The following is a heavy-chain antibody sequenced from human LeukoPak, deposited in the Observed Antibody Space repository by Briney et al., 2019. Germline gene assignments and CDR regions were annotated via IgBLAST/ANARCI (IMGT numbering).Heavy chain of an antibody. Sequence: ASVKVSCKASGYTFTSYDINWVRQATGQGLEWMGWMNPNSGNTGYAQKFQGRVTITRNTSISTAYMELSSLRSEDTAVYYRARDQQLDYYYYMDVWGKGTTVTVSS. CDR2: MNPNSGNT. J-gene: IGHJ6*03. CDR1: GYTFTSYD. D-gene: IGHD6-6*01. V-gene: IGHV1-8*03. CDR3: ARDQQLDYYYYMDV.